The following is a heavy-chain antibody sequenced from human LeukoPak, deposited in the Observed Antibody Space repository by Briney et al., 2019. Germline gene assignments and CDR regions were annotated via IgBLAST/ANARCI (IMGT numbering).Heavy chain of an antibody. CDR1: VYTFISYG. CDR3: AGDPRGIAAAAPDGFDI. J-gene: IGHJ3*02. D-gene: IGHD6-13*01. CDR2: ISAYNGNT. V-gene: IGHV1-18*01. Sequence: ASVKVSCKASVYTFISYGISWVRQAPGQGLEWMGWISAYNGNTKYAQKLQGRVTMTTDTSTSTAYMELRSLRSDDTAVYYCAGDPRGIAAAAPDGFDIWGQGTMVTVSS.